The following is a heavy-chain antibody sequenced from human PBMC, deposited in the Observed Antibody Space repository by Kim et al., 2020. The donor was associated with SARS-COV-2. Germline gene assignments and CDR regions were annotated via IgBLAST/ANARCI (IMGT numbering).Heavy chain of an antibody. CDR1: GFTFSSYG. Sequence: GGSLRLSCAASGFTFSSYGMHWVRQAPGKGLEWVAVISYDGSNKYYADSVKGRFTISRDNSKNTLYLQMNSLRAEDTAVYYCAKIGVGQRYSGYDYDYWGQETLVTVSS. CDR2: ISYDGSNK. CDR3: AKIGVGQRYSGYDYDY. J-gene: IGHJ4*02. V-gene: IGHV3-30*18. D-gene: IGHD5-12*01.